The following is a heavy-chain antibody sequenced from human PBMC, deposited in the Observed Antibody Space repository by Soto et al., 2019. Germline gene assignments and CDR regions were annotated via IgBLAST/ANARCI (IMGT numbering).Heavy chain of an antibody. V-gene: IGHV3-20*04. CDR3: ARDDYYDSSGRAFDY. Sequence: EVQLVESGGGVVRPGGSLRLSCAASGFTFDDYGMAWVRQVPGKGLEWVSDINWNGASTSYADSVKGRFTISRDNTKNSLYLQMNNLRDEDTALYYCARDDYYDSSGRAFDYWGQGTLVTVSS. D-gene: IGHD3-22*01. CDR1: GFTFDDYG. J-gene: IGHJ4*02. CDR2: INWNGAST.